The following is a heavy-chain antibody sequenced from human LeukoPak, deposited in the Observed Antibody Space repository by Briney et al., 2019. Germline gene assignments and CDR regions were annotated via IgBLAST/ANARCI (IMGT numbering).Heavy chain of an antibody. CDR3: VRNGYYSIDF. CDR2: VFHSGRT. Sequence: SGTLSLTCVVSGGSISSGNWWSWVRQPPGEGLEWIGEVFHSGRTTYNPSRRSRVTMSVDNSKNQFSLKLTTVTASDTAIYYCVRNGYYSIDFWGQGTLVTVSS. J-gene: IGHJ4*02. D-gene: IGHD3-22*01. CDR1: GGSISSGNW. V-gene: IGHV4-4*02.